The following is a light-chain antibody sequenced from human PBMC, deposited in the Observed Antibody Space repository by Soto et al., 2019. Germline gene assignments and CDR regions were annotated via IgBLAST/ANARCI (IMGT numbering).Light chain of an antibody. Sequence: EIALTQSPGTLSLSPGERATLSCRASQTLSNSFIAWYQHKPGQAPRLLVYDTSTRATGIPDRCSGSGSGTDFTLTISRLEPEDFAVFFCQQYGTSEIIFGQGTRLEI. CDR1: QTLSNSF. V-gene: IGKV3-20*01. CDR2: DTS. J-gene: IGKJ5*01. CDR3: QQYGTSEII.